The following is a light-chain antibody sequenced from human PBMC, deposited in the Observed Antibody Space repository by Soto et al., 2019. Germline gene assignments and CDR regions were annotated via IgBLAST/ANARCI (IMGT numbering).Light chain of an antibody. V-gene: IGLV2-18*01. J-gene: IGLJ1*01. CDR1: SSDVDSYNR. CDR2: EVS. Sequence: QSVLTQPTSVSGSPGQSVTISCTGTSSDVDSYNRVSWYQQPPGTAPKLMIYEVSNRPSGVPDRFSGSKSGNTASLTISGLQAEDEADYYCSLYTSSSTYVFGTGTKLTVL. CDR3: SLYTSSSTYV.